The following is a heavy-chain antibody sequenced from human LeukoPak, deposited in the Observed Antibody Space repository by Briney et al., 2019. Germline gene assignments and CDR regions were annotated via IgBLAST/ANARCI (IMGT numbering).Heavy chain of an antibody. CDR1: GFTFSSYA. CDR2: ISGSGGST. CDR3: ATGVVVVPAFFDY. Sequence: GGSLRLSCAASGFTFSSYAMSWVRQAPGKGLEWVSAISGSGGSTYYADSVKGRFTISRDNSKNTLYLQMNSLRAEDTAVYYCATGVVVVPAFFDYWGQGTLVTVSS. J-gene: IGHJ4*02. V-gene: IGHV3-23*01. D-gene: IGHD2-2*01.